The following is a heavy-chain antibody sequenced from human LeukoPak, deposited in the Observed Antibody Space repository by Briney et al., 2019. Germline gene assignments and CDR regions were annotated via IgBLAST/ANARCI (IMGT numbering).Heavy chain of an antibody. J-gene: IGHJ5*02. Sequence: ASLKVSCQASGYGFTDYYIHWIRQAPGQGLEWMGWINPSSGATIYAQKFQGRVTMTRDIFSTTAYMEINSLVSDDTAVYYCARGWQINSSGGFVDPWGQGTLVIVSS. CDR3: ARGWQINSSGGFVDP. CDR1: GYGFTDYY. V-gene: IGHV1-2*02. D-gene: IGHD6-6*01. CDR2: INPSSGAT.